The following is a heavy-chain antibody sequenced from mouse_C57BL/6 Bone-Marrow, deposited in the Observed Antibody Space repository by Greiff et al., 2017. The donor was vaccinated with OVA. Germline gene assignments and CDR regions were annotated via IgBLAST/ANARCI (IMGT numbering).Heavy chain of an antibody. V-gene: IGHV5-9-1*01. D-gene: IGHD1-1*01. J-gene: IGHJ4*01. CDR1: GFTFSSYA. Sequence: EVMLVESGGGLVKPGGSLKLSCAASGFTFSSYAMSWVRQTPEKRLEWVATISDGGSYTYYPDSVKGRFTISRDNAKNTLYLQMSSLKSEDTAMYYCARLRGDYWGQGTSVTVSS. CDR2: ISDGGSYT. CDR3: ARLRGDY.